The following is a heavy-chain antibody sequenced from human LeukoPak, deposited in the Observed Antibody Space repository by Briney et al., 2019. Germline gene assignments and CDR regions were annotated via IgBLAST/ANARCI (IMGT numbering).Heavy chain of an antibody. CDR3: AGVFDSSSWDRGPDARYYFDY. CDR1: GFTFSSYS. D-gene: IGHD6-13*01. CDR2: ISSSSSYI. J-gene: IGHJ4*02. Sequence: PGGSLRLSCAASGFTFSSYSMNWVRQAPGKGLEWVSSISSSSSYIYYADSVKGRFTISRANAKHSMYLQMNSLRAEDTAVYYSAGVFDSSSWDRGPDARYYFDYWGQGTLVTVSS. V-gene: IGHV3-21*01.